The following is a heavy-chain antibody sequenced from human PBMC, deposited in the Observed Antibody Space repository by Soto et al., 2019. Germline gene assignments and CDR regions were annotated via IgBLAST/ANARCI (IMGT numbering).Heavy chain of an antibody. J-gene: IGHJ5*02. CDR1: GFTFTNYA. Sequence: GGSLRLSCAASGFTFTNYAMIWVRQAPGKGLEWVSAIGGAGVTTQYADSVKGRFTISRDNSKNTLYLQMNSLRAEDTALYYCGKGQLPNGWYFLDPWGQGTLVTVSS. CDR3: GKGQLPNGWYFLDP. V-gene: IGHV3-23*01. D-gene: IGHD6-19*01. CDR2: IGGAGVTT.